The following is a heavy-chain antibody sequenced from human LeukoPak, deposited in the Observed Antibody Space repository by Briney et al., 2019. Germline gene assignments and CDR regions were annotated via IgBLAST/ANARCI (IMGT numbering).Heavy chain of an antibody. V-gene: IGHV3-23*01. Sequence: PGGSLRLSCAASGFTLSSYAISWVRQAPGKGLEWVSATSGRGGRTYYADSEKGRFNISRDNSKNTLYVQMNSLRAEDTAVYYCAKDADILTGYYDYWGQGTLVTVSS. D-gene: IGHD3-9*01. CDR3: AKDADILTGYYDY. J-gene: IGHJ4*02. CDR2: TSGRGGRT. CDR1: GFTLSSYA.